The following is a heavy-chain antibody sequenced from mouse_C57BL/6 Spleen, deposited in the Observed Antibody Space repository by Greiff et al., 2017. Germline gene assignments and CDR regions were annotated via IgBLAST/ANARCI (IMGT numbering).Heavy chain of an antibody. D-gene: IGHD1-1*01. V-gene: IGHV1-55*01. CDR2: IYPGSGST. CDR1: GYTFTSYW. Sequence: VQLQQSGAELVKPGASVKMSCTASGYTFTSYWITWVKQRPGQGLEWIGDIYPGSGSTNYNEKFKSKATLTVDTSSSTAYMQLSSLTSEDSAVYYCARDELLYAMDYWGQGTSVTVSS. CDR3: ARDELLYAMDY. J-gene: IGHJ4*01.